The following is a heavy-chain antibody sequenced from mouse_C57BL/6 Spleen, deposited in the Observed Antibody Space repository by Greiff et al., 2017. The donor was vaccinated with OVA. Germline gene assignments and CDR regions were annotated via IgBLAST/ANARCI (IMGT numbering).Heavy chain of an antibody. Sequence: EVKLVESGGGLVKPGGSLKLSCAASGFTFSSYAMSWVRQTPEKRLEWVATISDGGSYTYYPDNVKGRFTISRDNAKNNLYLQMGHLKSEDTAMYYCARDEADYWGQGTTLTVSS. CDR1: GFTFSSYA. CDR2: ISDGGSYT. CDR3: ARDEADY. V-gene: IGHV5-4*01. J-gene: IGHJ2*01.